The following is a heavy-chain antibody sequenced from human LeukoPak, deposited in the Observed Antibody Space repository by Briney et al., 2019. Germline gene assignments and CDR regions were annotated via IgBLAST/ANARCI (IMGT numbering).Heavy chain of an antibody. D-gene: IGHD3-10*01. Sequence: GGSLRLSCAVSGFTFSNYWMTWVRQAPGKGLGWVANINQDANEKFYVDSVKGRFTISRDNAKNSLYLQMNSLRAEDTAVYYCARGGGRSDDHWGQGTRVTVSS. V-gene: IGHV3-7*01. CDR3: ARGGGRSDDH. CDR1: GFTFSNYW. CDR2: INQDANEK. J-gene: IGHJ5*02.